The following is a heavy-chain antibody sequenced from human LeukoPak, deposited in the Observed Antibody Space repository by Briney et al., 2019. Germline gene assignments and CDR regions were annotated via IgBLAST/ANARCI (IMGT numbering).Heavy chain of an antibody. CDR3: ARAAGFGELYDY. J-gene: IGHJ4*02. D-gene: IGHD3-10*01. Sequence: ASVKVSCKASGGTFISCAISWVRQAPGQGLEWMGGIIPIFGTANYAQKFQGRVTITADESTSTAYMELSSLRSEDTAVYYCARAAGFGELYDYWGQGTLVTVSS. CDR1: GGTFISCA. V-gene: IGHV1-69*13. CDR2: IIPIFGTA.